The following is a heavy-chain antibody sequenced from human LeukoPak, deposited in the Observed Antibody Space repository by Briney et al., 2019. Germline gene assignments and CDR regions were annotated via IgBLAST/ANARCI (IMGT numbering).Heavy chain of an antibody. CDR1: GESFSGYY. CDR3: ASRVAAAAVDY. V-gene: IGHV4-34*01. Sequence: SETLSLTCAVYGESFSGYYWSRIRQPPGKGLEWIGEINHSGSTNYNPSLKSRVTISVDTSKNQFSLKLSSVTAADTAVYYCASRVAAAAVDYWGQGTLVTVSS. CDR2: INHSGST. D-gene: IGHD6-13*01. J-gene: IGHJ4*02.